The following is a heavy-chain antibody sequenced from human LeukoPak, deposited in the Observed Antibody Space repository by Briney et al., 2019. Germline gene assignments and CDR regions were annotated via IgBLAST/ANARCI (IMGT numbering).Heavy chain of an antibody. CDR1: GYTFTSYD. CDR2: MNPNSGNT. V-gene: IGHV1-8*01. CDR3: ARLYSRDFWSGYRLDY. Sequence: GASVKVSCKASGYTFTSYDINWVRQATGQGLEWMGWMNPNSGNTGYAQKFQGRVTMTRNTSISTAYMELSSLRSEDTAVYYCARLYSRDFWSGYRLDYWGQGTLVTVSS. D-gene: IGHD3-3*01. J-gene: IGHJ4*02.